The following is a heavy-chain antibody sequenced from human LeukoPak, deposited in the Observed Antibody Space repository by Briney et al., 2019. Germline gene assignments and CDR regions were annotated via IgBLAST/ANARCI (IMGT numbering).Heavy chain of an antibody. V-gene: IGHV4-59*08. D-gene: IGHD2-21*02. CDR2: IYYSGST. CDR1: GGSISSYY. Sequence: SETLSLTCTVSGGSISSYYWSWIWQPPGKGLEWIGYIYYSGSTNYNPSLKSRVTISVDTSKNQFSLKLSSVTAADTAVYYCARVAGDCGGDCYSNYFDYWGQGTLVTVSS. J-gene: IGHJ4*02. CDR3: ARVAGDCGGDCYSNYFDY.